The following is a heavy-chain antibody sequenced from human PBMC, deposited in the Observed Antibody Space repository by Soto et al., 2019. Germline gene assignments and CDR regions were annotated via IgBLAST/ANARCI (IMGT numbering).Heavy chain of an antibody. D-gene: IGHD4-4*01. Sequence: PGGSLRLSCAASGFTFSSYSMNWVRQAPGKGLEWVSYISSSISTIYYADSVKGRFTISRDNAKNSLYLQMNSLRDEDTAVYYCARSRNFFRPRDYFDYWGQGTLVTFSS. CDR2: ISSSISTI. CDR3: ARSRNFFRPRDYFDY. CDR1: GFTFSSYS. V-gene: IGHV3-48*02. J-gene: IGHJ4*02.